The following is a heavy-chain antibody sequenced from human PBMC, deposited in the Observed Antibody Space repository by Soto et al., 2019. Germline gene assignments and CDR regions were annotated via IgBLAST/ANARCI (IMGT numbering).Heavy chain of an antibody. D-gene: IGHD4-4*01. J-gene: IGHJ6*02. CDR1: GFTFSSYA. V-gene: IGHV3-30-3*01. CDR2: ISYDGSNK. CDR3: ARSKNHYYYGMDV. Sequence: RLSCAASGFTFSSYAMHWVRQAPGKGLEWVAVISYDGSNKYYADSVKGRFTISRDNSKNTLYLQMNSLRAEDTAVYYCARSKNHYYYGMDVWGQGTTVTVSS.